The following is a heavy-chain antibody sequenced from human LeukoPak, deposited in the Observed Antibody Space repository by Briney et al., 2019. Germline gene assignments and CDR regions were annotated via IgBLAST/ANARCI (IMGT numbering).Heavy chain of an antibody. Sequence: GRSLRLSCAASGFTFSCYGMHWVRQAPGKGLEWGAVIWYDGSNKYYADSVKGRFTISRDNSKNTLYLQMNSLRAEDTAVYYCARDVEMATITGFDYWGQGTLVTVSS. J-gene: IGHJ4*02. CDR1: GFTFSCYG. D-gene: IGHD5-24*01. CDR2: IWYDGSNK. V-gene: IGHV3-33*01. CDR3: ARDVEMATITGFDY.